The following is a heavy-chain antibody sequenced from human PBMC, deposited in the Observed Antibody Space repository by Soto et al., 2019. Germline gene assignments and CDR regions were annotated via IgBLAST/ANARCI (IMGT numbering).Heavy chain of an antibody. CDR3: ARVLEYCSGGSCYSVFDY. D-gene: IGHD2-15*01. J-gene: IGHJ4*02. CDR2: IIPIFGTA. Sequence: SVKVSCKASGGTFSSYAISWVRQAPGQGLEWMGGIIPIFGTANYAQKFQGRVTITADESTSTAYMELSSLRSEDTAVYYCARVLEYCSGGSCYSVFDYWGQGTLVTVSS. V-gene: IGHV1-69*13. CDR1: GGTFSSYA.